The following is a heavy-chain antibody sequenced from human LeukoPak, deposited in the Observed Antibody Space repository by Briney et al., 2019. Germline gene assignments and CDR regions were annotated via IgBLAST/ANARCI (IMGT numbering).Heavy chain of an antibody. CDR1: GYTFTGYY. CDR3: ATSNMVATTSTFDY. CDR2: INPNSGDT. V-gene: IGHV1-2*02. J-gene: IGHJ4*02. Sequence: ASVKVSCKTSGYTFTGYYLHWVRQAPGQGLEWMGWINPNSGDTNYALKFQGRVALTRDTSISTAYMDLSRLRSDDTAVYYCATSNMVATTSTFDYWGQETLVTVSS. D-gene: IGHD5-12*01.